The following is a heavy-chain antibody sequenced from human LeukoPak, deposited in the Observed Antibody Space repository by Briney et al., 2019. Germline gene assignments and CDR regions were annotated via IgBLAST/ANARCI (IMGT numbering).Heavy chain of an antibody. D-gene: IGHD2-2*01. V-gene: IGHV1-69*04. CDR1: GGTFSSYA. Sequence: ASVKVSCKASGGTFSSYAISWVRQAPGQGLEWMGRIIPILGIANYAQKLQGRVTITADKSTSTAYMELSSLRSEDTAVYYCAREDHIVVVPAAKEVWFDPWGQGTLVTVSS. J-gene: IGHJ5*02. CDR3: AREDHIVVVPAAKEVWFDP. CDR2: IIPILGIA.